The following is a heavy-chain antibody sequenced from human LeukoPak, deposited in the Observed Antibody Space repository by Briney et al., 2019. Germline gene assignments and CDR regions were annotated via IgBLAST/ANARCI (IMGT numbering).Heavy chain of an antibody. CDR2: ISGSGGST. D-gene: IGHD1-26*01. CDR3: AKSGRRWELRRNYSDY. Sequence: GGSLRLSCAASGFTFSSYAMSWVRQAPGKGLEWVSAISGSGGSTYYADSVKGRFTISRDNSKNTLYLQMNSLRAEDTAVYYCAKSGRRWELRRNYSDYWGQGTLVTVSS. J-gene: IGHJ4*02. V-gene: IGHV3-23*01. CDR1: GFTFSSYA.